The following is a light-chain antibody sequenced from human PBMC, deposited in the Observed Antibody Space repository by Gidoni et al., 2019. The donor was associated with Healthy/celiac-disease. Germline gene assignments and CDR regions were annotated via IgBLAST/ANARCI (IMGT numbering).Light chain of an antibody. CDR2: DAS. CDR3: QQRSNWPQNT. Sequence: EIVLTQSPATLSLSPGERATLSCRASQSVSSYLAWYPQKPGQAPRLLIYDASNRATGIPARFSGSGSGTDFTLTISSLEPEDFAVYYCQQRSNWPQNTFGGGTKVEIK. V-gene: IGKV3-11*01. CDR1: QSVSSY. J-gene: IGKJ4*01.